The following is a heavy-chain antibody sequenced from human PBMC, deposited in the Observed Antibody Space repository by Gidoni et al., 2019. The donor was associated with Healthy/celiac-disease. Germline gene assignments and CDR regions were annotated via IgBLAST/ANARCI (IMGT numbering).Heavy chain of an antibody. J-gene: IGHJ6*02. D-gene: IGHD3-3*01. Sequence: QVQLVQSGAEVKKPGSSVKVSCQASGGTFSSYAISWVRQAPGQGLEWMGGIIPIFGTANYAQKFQGRVTITADESTSTAYMELSSLRSEDTAVYYCARVGRTYYDFWSGYFTNYYYYGMDVWGQGTTVTVSS. CDR1: GGTFSSYA. CDR2: IIPIFGTA. CDR3: ARVGRTYYDFWSGYFTNYYYYGMDV. V-gene: IGHV1-69*01.